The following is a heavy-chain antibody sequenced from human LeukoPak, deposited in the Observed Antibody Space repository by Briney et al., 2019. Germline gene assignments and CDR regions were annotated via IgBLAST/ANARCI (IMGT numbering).Heavy chain of an antibody. CDR1: GFTFSNYA. J-gene: IGHJ4*02. D-gene: IGHD2-2*02. CDR3: AKGRGYCSSTSCYKGSASDY. Sequence: GGSLRLSCAASGFTFSNYAMSWVRQAPGKGLEWVSAISGSGGSTYYADSVKGRFTISRDNSKNTLYLQMNSLRAEDTAVYYCAKGRGYCSSTSCYKGSASDYWGQGTLVTVSS. V-gene: IGHV3-23*01. CDR2: ISGSGGST.